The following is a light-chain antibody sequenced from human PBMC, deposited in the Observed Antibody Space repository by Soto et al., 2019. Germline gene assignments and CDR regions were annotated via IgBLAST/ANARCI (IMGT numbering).Light chain of an antibody. CDR1: SSDVGSYIY. V-gene: IGLV2-14*01. J-gene: IGLJ1*01. CDR3: VSYTTSSSTPYV. Sequence: QSALTQPASVSGSPGQSITISCTGTSSDVGSYIYVSWYQHHPGKAPKLMIFGVTNRPSGVSDRFSGSKSGNTASLTISGLQADDEADYYCVSYTTSSSTPYVFGTGTKVTVL. CDR2: GVT.